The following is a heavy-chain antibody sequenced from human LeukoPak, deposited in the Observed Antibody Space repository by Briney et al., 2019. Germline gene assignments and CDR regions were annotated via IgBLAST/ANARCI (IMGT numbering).Heavy chain of an antibody. Sequence: GGSLRLSCAASGFTFSNYWMHWVRQVPGKGPVWVSRMNSDGSSTTYADSVKGRFTISRDNAKNTLYLQMNSLRAEDTAVYYCARGSPMLRGRPFDYWGQGTLVTVSS. CDR2: MNSDGSST. D-gene: IGHD3-10*01. CDR1: GFTFSNYW. J-gene: IGHJ4*02. CDR3: ARGSPMLRGRPFDY. V-gene: IGHV3-74*03.